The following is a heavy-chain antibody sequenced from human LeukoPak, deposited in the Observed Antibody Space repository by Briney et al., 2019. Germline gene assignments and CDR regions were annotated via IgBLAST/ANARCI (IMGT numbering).Heavy chain of an antibody. CDR3: ARGSEY. V-gene: IGHV3-74*01. CDR1: GFTFSRYW. J-gene: IGHJ4*02. Sequence: PRGSLRLSCAASGFTFSRYWMNWVRQAPGKGLVWVSRINGDGTSTSYADSVKGRFTISRDNAKNTLYLQMNSLRAEDTALYYCARGSEYWGQGTLVTVSS. CDR2: INGDGTST. D-gene: IGHD1-14*01.